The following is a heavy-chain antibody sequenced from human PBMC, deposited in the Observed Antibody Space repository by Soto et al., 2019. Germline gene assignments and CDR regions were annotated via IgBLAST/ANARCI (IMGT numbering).Heavy chain of an antibody. CDR1: GFTFSSYG. V-gene: IGHV3-33*01. J-gene: IGHJ6*02. CDR2: IWYDGSNK. Sequence: GGSLRLSCAASGFTFSSYGMHWVRQAPGKGLEWVAVIWYDGSNKYYADSVKGRFTISRDNSKNTLYLQMNSLRAEDTAVYYCARVPNYYGSGSTRRYYGMDVWGQGTTVTVSS. CDR3: ARVPNYYGSGSTRRYYGMDV. D-gene: IGHD3-10*01.